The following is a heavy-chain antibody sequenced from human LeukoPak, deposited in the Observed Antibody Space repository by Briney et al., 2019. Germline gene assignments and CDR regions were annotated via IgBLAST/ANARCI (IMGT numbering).Heavy chain of an antibody. CDR2: ISSSSRYI. J-gene: IGHJ4*02. CDR3: ARDGRNGVTTERYYFDY. V-gene: IGHV3-21*01. CDR1: GFTFSIYS. D-gene: IGHD4-17*01. Sequence: GGSLRLFRAACGFTFSIYSMNWVRQARGKGLEWVSSISSSSRYIFYADSVKGRFTISRDNAKNSLYPQVNSLRAEDTAVYYCARDGRNGVTTERYYFDYWGQGTLVTVSS.